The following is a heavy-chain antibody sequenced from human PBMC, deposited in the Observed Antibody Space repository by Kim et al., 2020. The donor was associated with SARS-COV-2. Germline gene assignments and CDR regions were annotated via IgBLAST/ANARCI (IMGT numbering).Heavy chain of an antibody. CDR3: ARAWTDWSYYYYYGMDV. CDR2: IYYSGST. Sequence: SETLSLTCTVSGGSISSYYWSWIRQPPGKGLEWIGYIYYSGSTNYNPSLKSRVTISVDTSKNQFSLKLSSVTAADTAVYYCARAWTDWSYYYYYGMDVWGQGTTVTVSS. CDR1: GGSISSYY. V-gene: IGHV4-59*01. D-gene: IGHD3-3*01. J-gene: IGHJ6*02.